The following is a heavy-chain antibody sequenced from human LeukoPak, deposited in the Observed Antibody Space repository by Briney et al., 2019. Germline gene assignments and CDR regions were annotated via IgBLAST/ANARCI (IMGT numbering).Heavy chain of an antibody. CDR1: GFTFSSYS. D-gene: IGHD1-26*01. CDR3: ARAVGANA. Sequence: GGSLRLSCAASGFTFSSYSFHWVRQAPGKGLEWVSYISSSGGGIYYADSVKGRFTISRHNAKNSLYLQMNSLRAEDTAVYYCARAVGANAWGQGTLVTVSS. V-gene: IGHV3-48*03. CDR2: ISSSGGGI. J-gene: IGHJ5*02.